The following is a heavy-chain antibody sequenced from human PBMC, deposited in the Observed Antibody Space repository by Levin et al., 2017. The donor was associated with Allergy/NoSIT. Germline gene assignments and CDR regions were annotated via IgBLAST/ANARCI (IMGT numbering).Heavy chain of an antibody. CDR2: IDPSGAGT. CDR3: AKGQGVRRFGGVIVYDYFDY. V-gene: IGHV1-46*01. Sequence: ASVKVSCKASGYTFTNYYIHWVRQAPGQGLEWVGIIDPSGAGTFYSQNFQGRVTMTRDTSTTTVYMELSSLRSEDRAVYYCAKGQGVRRFGGVIVYDYFDYWGQGTLVTVSS. D-gene: IGHD3-16*02. CDR1: GYTFTNYY. J-gene: IGHJ4*02.